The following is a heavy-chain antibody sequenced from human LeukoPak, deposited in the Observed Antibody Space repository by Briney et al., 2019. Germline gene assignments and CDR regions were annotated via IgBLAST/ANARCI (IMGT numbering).Heavy chain of an antibody. CDR2: IYYSGST. D-gene: IGHD6-13*01. V-gene: IGHV4-59*01. Sequence: ASETLSLTCTVSGVSISSYYWSWIRQPPGKGLEWIGYIYYSGSTNYNPSLKSRVTISVDTSKNQFSLKLSSVTAADTAVYYCARGSSSWLGIDYWGQGTLVTVSS. J-gene: IGHJ4*02. CDR1: GVSISSYY. CDR3: ARGSSSWLGIDY.